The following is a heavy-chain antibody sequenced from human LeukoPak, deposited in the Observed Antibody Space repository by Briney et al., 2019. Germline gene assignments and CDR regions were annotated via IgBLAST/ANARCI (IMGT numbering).Heavy chain of an antibody. Sequence: GGSLRLSCAGSGFPFSSDAMNWVRQAPGKGLEWVASISGSTGSTQYADSVKGRFAISRDDAKNTLYLQMNSLRAEDTAVYYCARGWLRSDYCFDSWGQGTLVTVSS. D-gene: IGHD5-12*01. J-gene: IGHJ4*02. V-gene: IGHV3-23*01. CDR2: ISGSTGST. CDR3: ARGWLRSDYCFDS. CDR1: GFPFSSDA.